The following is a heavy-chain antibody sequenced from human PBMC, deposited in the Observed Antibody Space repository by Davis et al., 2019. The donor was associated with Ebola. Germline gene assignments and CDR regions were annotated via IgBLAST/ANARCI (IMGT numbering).Heavy chain of an antibody. CDR3: ARDRYSSSWYPLNWFDP. Sequence: PGGSLRLSCAASGFTFSSYAMHWVRQAPGKGLEWVAVISYDGSNKYYADSVKGRFAISRDNSKNTLYLQMNSLRAEDTAVYYCARDRYSSSWYPLNWFDPWGQGTLVTVSS. J-gene: IGHJ5*02. V-gene: IGHV3-30*09. CDR2: ISYDGSNK. D-gene: IGHD6-13*01. CDR1: GFTFSSYA.